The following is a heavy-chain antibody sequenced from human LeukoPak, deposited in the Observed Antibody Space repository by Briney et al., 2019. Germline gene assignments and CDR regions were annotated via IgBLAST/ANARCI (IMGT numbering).Heavy chain of an antibody. CDR1: GFTFSTYA. CDR3: AKGSSGYFADL. CDR2: ISNDGGGT. J-gene: IGHJ5*02. V-gene: IGHV3-23*01. Sequence: GGSLRLSCAASGFTFSTYAMIWVRRAPGKGLEWVSAISNDGGGTQYADFVEGRFTISRDNSKNTLFLQMSSLRAEDTALYYCAKGSSGYFADLWGQGTLVTVSS. D-gene: IGHD3-22*01.